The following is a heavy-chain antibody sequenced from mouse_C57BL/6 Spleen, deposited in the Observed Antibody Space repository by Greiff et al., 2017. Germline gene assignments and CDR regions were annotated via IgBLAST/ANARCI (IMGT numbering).Heavy chain of an antibody. CDR1: GYAFTNYL. V-gene: IGHV1-54*01. CDR3: ARGGYYDYDFWYFDG. Sequence: VQLQQSGAELVRPGTSVKVSCKASGYAFTNYLIEWVKQRPGPGLEWIGVINPGSGGTNYNEKFKGTATLTADKSSSTAYMQLSSLTSEDSAVYFCARGGYYDYDFWYFDGWGTGTTVTVSS. CDR2: INPGSGGT. J-gene: IGHJ1*03. D-gene: IGHD2-4*01.